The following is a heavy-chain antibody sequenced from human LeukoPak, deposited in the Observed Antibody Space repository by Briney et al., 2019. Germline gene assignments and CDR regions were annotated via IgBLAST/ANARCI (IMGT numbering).Heavy chain of an antibody. CDR2: IYYSGST. D-gene: IGHD3-22*01. CDR1: GGSISSSSYY. J-gene: IGHJ3*02. Sequence: PSETLSLTCTVSGGSISSSSYYWGWIRQPPGKGLEWIGSIYYSGSTYYNPSLKSRVTISVDTSKNQSSLKLSSVTAADTAVYYCARHRGYYDSRTGRLDAFDIWGQGTMVTVSS. CDR3: ARHRGYYDSRTGRLDAFDI. V-gene: IGHV4-39*01.